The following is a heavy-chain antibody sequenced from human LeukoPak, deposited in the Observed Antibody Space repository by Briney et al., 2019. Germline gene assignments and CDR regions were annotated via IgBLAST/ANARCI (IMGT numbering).Heavy chain of an antibody. CDR1: GFSVSRDY. Sequence: GGSLRLSCAASGFSVSRDYMSWVRQAPGKGLEWVSSISSSSSYIYYADSVKGRFTISRDNAKNSLYLQMNSLRAEDTAVYYCARDRIGVVTYWGQGTLVTVSS. D-gene: IGHD3-3*01. CDR2: ISSSSSYI. V-gene: IGHV3-21*01. CDR3: ARDRIGVVTY. J-gene: IGHJ4*02.